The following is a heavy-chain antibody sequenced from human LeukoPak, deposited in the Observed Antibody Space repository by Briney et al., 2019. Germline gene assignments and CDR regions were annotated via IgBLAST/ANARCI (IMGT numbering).Heavy chain of an antibody. D-gene: IGHD1-26*01. V-gene: IGHV4-39*07. CDR3: ARGTSGELPPNSDY. J-gene: IGHJ4*02. Sequence: PSETLSLTCTVSGGSISSSNFYWGWIRQPPGKGLEWIGEINHSGSTNYNPSLKSRVTISVDTSKNQFSLKLSSVTAADTAVYYCARGTSGELPPNSDYWGQGTLVTVSS. CDR1: GGSISSSNFY. CDR2: INHSGST.